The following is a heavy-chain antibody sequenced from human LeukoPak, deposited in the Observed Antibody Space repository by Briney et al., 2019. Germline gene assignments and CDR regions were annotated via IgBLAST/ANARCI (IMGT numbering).Heavy chain of an antibody. V-gene: IGHV3-21*04. CDR1: GFTFSTYS. D-gene: IGHD5-24*01. J-gene: IGHJ4*02. CDR3: AKDVEMATTYYFDY. CDR2: ISSSSSFI. Sequence: GGSLRLSCAASGFTFSTYSMNWVRQAPGKGLEWVSSISSSSSFIYYADSVKGRFTISRDNSKNTLYLQMNSLRAEDTAVYYCAKDVEMATTYYFDYWGQGTLVTVSS.